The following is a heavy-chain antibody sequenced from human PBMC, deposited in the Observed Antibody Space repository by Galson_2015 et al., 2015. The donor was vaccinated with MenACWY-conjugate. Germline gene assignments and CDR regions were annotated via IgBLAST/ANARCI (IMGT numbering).Heavy chain of an antibody. CDR3: AKGPPAARPYWFDP. CDR1: GFTFSNYN. J-gene: IGHJ5*02. Sequence: SLRLSCAAFGFTFSNYNMNWVRQTPGKGLEWVSCISSTGSYISYAASLKGRFTISRDNAKNSLYLQMNSLTSEDTAVYYCAKGPPAARPYWFDPWGQGTLVTVSS. CDR2: ISSTGSYI. V-gene: IGHV3-21*01. D-gene: IGHD6-6*01.